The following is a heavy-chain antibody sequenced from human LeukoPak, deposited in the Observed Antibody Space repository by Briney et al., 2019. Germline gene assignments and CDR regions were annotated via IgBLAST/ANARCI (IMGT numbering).Heavy chain of an antibody. CDR1: GGSISSYY. V-gene: IGHV4-59*01. CDR3: ARRVAGESRAFDI. J-gene: IGHJ3*02. D-gene: IGHD3-10*01. CDR2: IYYSVST. Sequence: SETLSLTCTVSGGSISSYYWSWLRQPPGKGLEWIGYIYYSVSTNYNPSLKSRVTISLDTSKNQFSLKLSSLTAADTAVYYCARRVAGESRAFDIWGQGTMVTVSS.